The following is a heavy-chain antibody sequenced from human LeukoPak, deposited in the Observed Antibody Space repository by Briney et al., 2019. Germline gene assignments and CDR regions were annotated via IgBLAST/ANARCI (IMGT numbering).Heavy chain of an antibody. CDR2: ISYDGSNK. CDR1: GFTFSSYG. D-gene: IGHD6-19*01. CDR3: AKGEPQWLEIDY. J-gene: IGHJ4*02. V-gene: IGHV3-30*18. Sequence: PGGSLRLSCAASGFTFSSYGMHWVRQAPGKGLEWVAVISYDGSNKYYADSVKGRFTISRDNSKNTLYLQMNSLRAEDTAVYYCAKGEPQWLEIDYWGQGTLVTVSS.